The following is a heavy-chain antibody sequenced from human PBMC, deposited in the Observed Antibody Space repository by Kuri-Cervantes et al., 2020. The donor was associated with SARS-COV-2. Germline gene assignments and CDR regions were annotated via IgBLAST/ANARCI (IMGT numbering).Heavy chain of an antibody. Sequence: GGSLRLSCAASGFTFHDYGMSWVRQAPGKGLEWVSGIMWSGGNIDYADSVKGRLTVSRDNARKSLYLQMNSLRAEDTALYYCARSRYCSSTSCPGGDYWGQGTLVTVSS. CDR2: IMWSGGNI. D-gene: IGHD2-2*01. CDR3: ARSRYCSSTSCPGGDY. V-gene: IGHV3-20*04. J-gene: IGHJ4*02. CDR1: GFTFHDYG.